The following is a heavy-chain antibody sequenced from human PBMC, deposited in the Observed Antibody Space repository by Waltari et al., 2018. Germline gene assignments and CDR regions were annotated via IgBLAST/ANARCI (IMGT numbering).Heavy chain of an antibody. J-gene: IGHJ4*02. V-gene: IGHV3-23*01. D-gene: IGHD6-13*01. CDR2: FTGSGVDP. Sequence: EVQLLESGGGVVQPGGSLRLTCAASGFTFSSDAMNWVRQAPGRGLQCVLIFTGSGVDPYDADSMKCRFTISGDQSRDTLFLQMNSLSAAATALYHCAKDQDLFAPTAAPDYWGQGPLVTFSS. CDR1: GFTFSSDA. CDR3: AKDQDLFAPTAAPDY.